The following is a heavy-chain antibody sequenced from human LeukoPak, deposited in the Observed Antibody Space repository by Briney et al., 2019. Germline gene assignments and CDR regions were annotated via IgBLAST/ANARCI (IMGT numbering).Heavy chain of an antibody. CDR1: GGSVSSGSYY. D-gene: IGHD6-19*01. CDR2: IYYSGST. J-gene: IGHJ4*02. Sequence: SETLSLTCTVSGGSVSSGSYYWSWIRQPPGKGLEWIGYIYYSGSTNYNPSLKSRVTISVDTSKNQFSLKLSSATAADTAVYYCARDGGYSSGWYEETWGQGTLVTVSS. CDR3: ARDGGYSSGWYEET. V-gene: IGHV4-61*01.